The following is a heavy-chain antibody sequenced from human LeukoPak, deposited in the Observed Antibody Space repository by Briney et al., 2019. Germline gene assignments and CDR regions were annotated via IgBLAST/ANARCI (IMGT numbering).Heavy chain of an antibody. CDR3: ARAPGGFDY. Sequence: SETLSLTCTVSGGSISSNGYYWAWFRQPPGKGLEWIGSIYYSGGTYYNPSLKSRVTISIDTSKNQFSLKLSSVTAADTAVYYCARAPGGFDYWGQGTLVTVSS. J-gene: IGHJ4*02. CDR2: IYYSGGT. D-gene: IGHD3-10*01. V-gene: IGHV4-39*07. CDR1: GGSISSNGYY.